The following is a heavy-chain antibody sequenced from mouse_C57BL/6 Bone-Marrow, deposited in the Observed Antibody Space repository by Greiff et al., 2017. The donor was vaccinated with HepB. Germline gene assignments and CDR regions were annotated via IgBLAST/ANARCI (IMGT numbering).Heavy chain of an antibody. CDR1: GYTFTSYD. V-gene: IGHV1-85*01. CDR3: ARSYYGSSGY. Sequence: QVHVKQSGPELVKPGASVKLSCKASGYTFTSYDINWVKQRPGQGLEWIGWIYPRDGSTKYNEKFKGKATLTVDTSSSTTYMELHSLTSEDSAVYFCARSYYGSSGYWGQGTTLTVSS. J-gene: IGHJ2*01. D-gene: IGHD1-1*01. CDR2: IYPRDGST.